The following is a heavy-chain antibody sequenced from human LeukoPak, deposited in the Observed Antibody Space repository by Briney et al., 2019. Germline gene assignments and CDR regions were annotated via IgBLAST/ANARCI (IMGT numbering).Heavy chain of an antibody. CDR2: INTDGSST. J-gene: IGHJ4*02. D-gene: IGHD5-18*01. CDR1: GFTFSSYW. CDR3: ARDYSYGPPPFDY. V-gene: IGHV3-74*01. Sequence: GGSLRLSCAASGFTFSSYWMHWVRQAPGKGLVWVSRINTDGSSTSYADSVRGRFTISRDNAKNTLYLQMNSLGAEDTAVYYCARDYSYGPPPFDYWGQGTLVTVSS.